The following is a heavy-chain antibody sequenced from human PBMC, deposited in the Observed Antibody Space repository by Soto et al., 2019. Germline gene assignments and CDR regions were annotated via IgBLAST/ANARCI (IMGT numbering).Heavy chain of an antibody. D-gene: IGHD3-10*01. CDR2: SIPIFGTS. CDR3: AIGRGSGSYAYYFDY. CDR1: GRTFSTYA. V-gene: IGHV1-69*01. J-gene: IGHJ4*02. Sequence: PSENVSCNASGRTFSTYAISWVRQAPGQGLEWRGGSIPIFGTSNYAQKFQGRVTITADESSSTAYMELSSLRSEDMAVYYSAIGRGSGSYAYYFDYWGQGTLVTVSS.